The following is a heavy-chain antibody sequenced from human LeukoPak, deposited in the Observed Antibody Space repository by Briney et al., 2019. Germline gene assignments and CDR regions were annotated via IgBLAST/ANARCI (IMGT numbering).Heavy chain of an antibody. V-gene: IGHV4-39*06. J-gene: IGHJ4*02. CDR2: IYYSGNA. CDR1: GGSISSSNYY. Sequence: PSETLSLTCTVSGGSISSSNYYWGWIRQPPGKGLEWIGNIYYSGNAYYNPSLKRRVTISVDTYKHQFALKLSSVTAADTAVYYCARTSSSQYYYDSSGIFDSWGQGTLVTVSS. CDR3: ARTSSSQYYYDSSGIFDS. D-gene: IGHD3-22*01.